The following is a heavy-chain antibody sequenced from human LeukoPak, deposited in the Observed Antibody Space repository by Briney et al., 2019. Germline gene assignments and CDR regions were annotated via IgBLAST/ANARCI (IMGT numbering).Heavy chain of an antibody. V-gene: IGHV4-4*02. Sequence: PSGTLSLTCGVSGGSISGTNWWSWVRQPPGQGLEWIGEISLRGLTNYNPSLRSRLTMSLDESKNQVSLNLTSVTAADTAVYYCSRESGPFSPLGLWGQGTLVSVHS. J-gene: IGHJ4*02. CDR1: GGSISGTNW. CDR2: ISLRGLT. CDR3: SRESGPFSPLGL. D-gene: IGHD3-16*01.